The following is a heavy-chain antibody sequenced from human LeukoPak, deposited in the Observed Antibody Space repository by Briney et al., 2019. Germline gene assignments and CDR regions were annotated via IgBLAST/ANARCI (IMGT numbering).Heavy chain of an antibody. V-gene: IGHV3-30*18. CDR1: GFTFRSYG. CDR3: AKDLSGYSYCGGDCYSGENWFDP. D-gene: IGHD2-21*02. Sequence: GGSLRLSCAVSGFTFRSYGMHWVRQAPGKGLEWVAVISYDGTNKYYADSVRGRFTISRDNSKDTLFLQMNSLRGEDTAVYYCAKDLSGYSYCGGDCYSGENWFDPWGQGTLVTVSS. J-gene: IGHJ5*02. CDR2: ISYDGTNK.